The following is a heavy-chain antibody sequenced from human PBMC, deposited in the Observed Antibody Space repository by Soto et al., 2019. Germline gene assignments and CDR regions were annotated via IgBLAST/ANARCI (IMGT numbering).Heavy chain of an antibody. CDR3: ARGPILDRLLITYYYYGMDV. CDR1: GFTFSSYS. D-gene: IGHD3-9*01. J-gene: IGHJ6*02. Sequence: PGGSLRLSCAASGFTFSSYSMNWVRQAPGKGLEWVSYISSSSSTIYYADSVKGRFTISRDNAKNSLYLQMNSLRDEDTAVYYCARGPILDRLLITYYYYGMDVWGQGTTVTVSS. V-gene: IGHV3-48*02. CDR2: ISSSSSTI.